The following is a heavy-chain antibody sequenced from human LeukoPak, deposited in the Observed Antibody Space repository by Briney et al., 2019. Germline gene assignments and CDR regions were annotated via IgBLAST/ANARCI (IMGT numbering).Heavy chain of an antibody. J-gene: IGHJ4*02. Sequence: SQTLSLTCAISGDSIFTNNVAWNWIRQSPSRGLEWLGRTYYRSKWSFDYAVSVKSRITINADTSKNQFSLQLSSVTPEDTSVYYCARGKYTSFDNWGQGTLVTVSS. CDR2: TYYRSKWSF. CDR3: ARGKYTSFDN. CDR1: GDSIFTNNVA. D-gene: IGHD6-6*01. V-gene: IGHV6-1*01.